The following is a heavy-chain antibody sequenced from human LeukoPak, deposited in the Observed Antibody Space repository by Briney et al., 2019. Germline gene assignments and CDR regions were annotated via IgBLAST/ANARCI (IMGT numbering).Heavy chain of an antibody. CDR2: ITSSSSYI. V-gene: IGHV3-21*01. D-gene: IGHD1-1*01. CDR3: ARDQTTYYFDF. J-gene: IGHJ4*02. Sequence: GRSLSLSCAASGLTFTSYSMNWLRQATGKGLEWGSSITSSSSYIYYADSVRGRFTIYRDNAKNSLYLQMNSLRAEDTAVYYCARDQTTYYFDFWGQGTLVTVSS. CDR1: GLTFTSYS.